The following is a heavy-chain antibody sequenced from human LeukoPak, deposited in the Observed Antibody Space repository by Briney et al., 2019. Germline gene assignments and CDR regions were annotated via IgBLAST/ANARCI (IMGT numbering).Heavy chain of an antibody. CDR1: GGTFSSYA. D-gene: IGHD3-22*01. J-gene: IGHJ6*02. CDR3: ARDSGVVVIREYYYYGMDV. Sequence: SVKVSCKASGGTFSSYAISWVRQAPGQGLEWMGGIIPIFGTANYAQKFQGRVTITADESTSTAYMELSSLRSEDTAVYYCARDSGVVVIREYYYYGMDVWGQGTTVTVSS. V-gene: IGHV1-69*13. CDR2: IIPIFGTA.